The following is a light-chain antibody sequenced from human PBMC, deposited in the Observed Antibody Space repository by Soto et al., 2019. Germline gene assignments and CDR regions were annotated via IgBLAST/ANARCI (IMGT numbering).Light chain of an antibody. CDR2: EVS. Sequence: QSVLTQPASVSGSPGQSITISCTGTSSDVGGYNYVSWYQQHPGKAPKLIIYEVSDRPSGVSNRFSGSRSGNTASLTISGLQAEDEADYYCSSYTSTTLVVFGGGTKVTVL. V-gene: IGLV2-14*01. CDR1: SSDVGGYNY. J-gene: IGLJ2*01. CDR3: SSYTSTTLVV.